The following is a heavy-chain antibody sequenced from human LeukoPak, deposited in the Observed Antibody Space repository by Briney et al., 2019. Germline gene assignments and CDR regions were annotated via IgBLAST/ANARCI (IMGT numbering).Heavy chain of an antibody. D-gene: IGHD3-3*01. J-gene: IGHJ4*02. V-gene: IGHV4-61*02. CDR3: ARDARGWSGFDY. CDR1: GGSISSGSYY. Sequence: PSETLSLTCTVSGGSISSGSYYWSWIRQPAGKGLEWIGRIYTTGNTDYNPSLKSRVTMSVDTSKNQFSLNLSSVTAADTAVYYCARDARGWSGFDYWGQGTLVTVSS. CDR2: IYTTGNT.